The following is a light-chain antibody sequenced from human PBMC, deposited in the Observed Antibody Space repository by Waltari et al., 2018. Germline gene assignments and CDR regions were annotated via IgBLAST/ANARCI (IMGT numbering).Light chain of an antibody. CDR1: QSVLYSTNNKNY. V-gene: IGKV4-1*01. J-gene: IGKJ1*01. CDR3: QQYCSVPPT. Sequence: DIVMTQSPDSLAVSLGERATINCKSSQSVLYSTNNKNYLAWFQKKPGQPPKLLIYWASTRESGVPDRFSGSGSGTDFTLTISSLQAEDVAVYYCQQYCSVPPTFGQGTRVEIK. CDR2: WAS.